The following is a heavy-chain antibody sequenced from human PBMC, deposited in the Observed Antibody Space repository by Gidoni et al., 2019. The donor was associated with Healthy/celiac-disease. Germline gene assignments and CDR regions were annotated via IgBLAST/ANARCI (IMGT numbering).Heavy chain of an antibody. D-gene: IGHD2-2*01. CDR3: ARGLYLVVVPAAMELWGDAFDI. CDR2: IIPILGIA. J-gene: IGHJ3*02. Sequence: QVQLVQSGAEVKKPGSSVKVSCKASGGTFSSYAISWVRQAPGQGLEWMGRIIPILGIANYAQKFQGRVTITADKSTSTAYMELSSLRSEDTAVYYCARGLYLVVVPAAMELWGDAFDIWGQGTMVTVSS. CDR1: GGTFSSYA. V-gene: IGHV1-69*04.